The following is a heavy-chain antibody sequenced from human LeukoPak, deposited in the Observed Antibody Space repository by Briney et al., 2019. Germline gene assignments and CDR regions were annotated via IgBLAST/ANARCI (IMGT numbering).Heavy chain of an antibody. CDR2: VSASGGST. V-gene: IGHV3-23*01. Sequence: GSLRLSCAASGFTFSIYAMNWVRQAPGEGLEWISTVSASGGSTYYTDSIKGRFTISRDNSKNTLYLQMNSLRADDTAVYYCAKLTVVDYWAQGTLVTVSS. CDR1: GFTFSIYA. D-gene: IGHD4-23*01. J-gene: IGHJ4*02. CDR3: AKLTVVDY.